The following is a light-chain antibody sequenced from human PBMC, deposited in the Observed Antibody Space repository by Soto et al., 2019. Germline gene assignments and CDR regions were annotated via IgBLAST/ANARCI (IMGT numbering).Light chain of an antibody. CDR3: SSYTSSSTSRV. CDR2: EVS. Sequence: QSVLTQPASVSGSPGQSITISCTGTSSDVGGYNYVSWYQQHPGKAPKLMIYEVSNRPSGVPNRFSGSKSGNTASLTISGLQAEDEADYYCSSYTSSSTSRVFGGGTKVTVL. CDR1: SSDVGGYNY. V-gene: IGLV2-14*01. J-gene: IGLJ2*01.